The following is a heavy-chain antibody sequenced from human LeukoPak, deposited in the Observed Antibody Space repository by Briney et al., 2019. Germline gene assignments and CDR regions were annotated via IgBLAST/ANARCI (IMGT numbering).Heavy chain of an antibody. CDR1: GFTFSSYA. D-gene: IGHD3-22*01. CDR3: AKDAPMYYYDSSGYADEGDY. CDR2: ISYDGSNK. V-gene: IGHV3-30-3*01. J-gene: IGHJ4*02. Sequence: GGSLRLSCAASGFTFSSYAMHWVRQAPGKGLEWVAVISYDGSNKYYADSVKGRFTISRDNSKNTLYLQMNSLRAEDTAVYYCAKDAPMYYYDSSGYADEGDYWGQGTLVTVSS.